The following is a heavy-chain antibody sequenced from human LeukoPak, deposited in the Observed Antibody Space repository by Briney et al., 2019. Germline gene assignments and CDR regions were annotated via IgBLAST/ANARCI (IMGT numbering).Heavy chain of an antibody. CDR1: GGSISSYY. V-gene: IGHV4-59*01. Sequence: SETLSLTCTVSGGSISSYYWSWLRQPPGKGLEWIGYIYYSGSTNYNPSLKSRVTISVDTSKNQFSLKLSSVTAADMAVYYCARDAAVAGYGMDVWGQGTTVTVSS. CDR3: ARDAAVAGYGMDV. D-gene: IGHD6-19*01. CDR2: IYYSGST. J-gene: IGHJ6*02.